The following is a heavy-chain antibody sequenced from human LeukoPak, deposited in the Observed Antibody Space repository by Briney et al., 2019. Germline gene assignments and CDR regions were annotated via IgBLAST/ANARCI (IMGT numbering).Heavy chain of an antibody. D-gene: IGHD6-13*01. J-gene: IGHJ6*03. CDR1: GGSISSSNW. CDR2: IYHSGST. CDR3: ARGGGSWSYYYYYYYMDV. Sequence: PSETLSLTCAVSGGSISSSNWWSWVRQPPGKGLEWIGEIYHSGSTNYNPSLKSRVTISVDKSKNQFSLKLSSVTAADTAVYYCARGGGSWSYYYYYYYMDVWGKGTTVTISS. V-gene: IGHV4-4*02.